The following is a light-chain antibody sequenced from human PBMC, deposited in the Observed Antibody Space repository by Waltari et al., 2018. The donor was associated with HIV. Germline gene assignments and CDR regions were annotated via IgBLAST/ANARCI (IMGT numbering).Light chain of an antibody. J-gene: IGLJ1*01. CDR1: SSNIGSYN. CDR3: ATWDDSLNGYV. V-gene: IGLV1-44*01. CDR2: SNN. Sequence: QSVLTQPPSASGPPGQRLTISCSGGSSNIGSYNVTWYQQFAGTAPKLVIYSNNQRPSGVPDRFSGSKSGTSASLAISGLQSEDEAEYYCATWDDSLNGYVFGTGTKVTVL.